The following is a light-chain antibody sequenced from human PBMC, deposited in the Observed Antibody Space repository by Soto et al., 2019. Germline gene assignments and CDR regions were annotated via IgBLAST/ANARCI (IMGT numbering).Light chain of an antibody. CDR3: QQYNNWPRT. CDR1: QSVSSN. J-gene: IGKJ1*01. Sequence: EIVMTQSPATLSVSPGERATLSCRASQSVSSNLAWYQQKPGQAPRLLIYGASTRGTGIPARFSGSGSGTEFTLTISSLQSEDFAVYYCQQYNNWPRTFVQGTKVEIK. V-gene: IGKV3-15*01. CDR2: GAS.